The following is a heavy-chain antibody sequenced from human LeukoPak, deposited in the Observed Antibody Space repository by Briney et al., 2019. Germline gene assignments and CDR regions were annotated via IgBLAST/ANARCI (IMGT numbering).Heavy chain of an antibody. Sequence: SEALSLTCTVSGDSINSGNYYWSWIRQPAGKGLEWIGRIYTGGSTNYSPSLKSRVTISVDTSKNQFSLRLSSVTAADTAVYYCAREYSSGFDYWGQGTLVTVSS. D-gene: IGHD6-19*01. CDR3: AREYSSGFDY. CDR1: GDSINSGNYY. J-gene: IGHJ4*02. CDR2: IYTGGST. V-gene: IGHV4-61*02.